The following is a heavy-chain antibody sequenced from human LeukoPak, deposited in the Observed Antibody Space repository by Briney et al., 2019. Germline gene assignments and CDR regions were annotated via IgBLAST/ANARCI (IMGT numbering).Heavy chain of an antibody. Sequence: ASVKVSCKASGGTFSSYAISWVRQAPGQGLEWMGGIIPIFGIANYAQKFQGRVTITADKSTSTAYMELSSLRSEDTAVYYCARDRRGARSSGDYGHYGMDVWGQGTTVTVSS. D-gene: IGHD4-17*01. CDR2: IIPIFGIA. CDR1: GGTFSSYA. V-gene: IGHV1-69*10. CDR3: ARDRRGARSSGDYGHYGMDV. J-gene: IGHJ6*02.